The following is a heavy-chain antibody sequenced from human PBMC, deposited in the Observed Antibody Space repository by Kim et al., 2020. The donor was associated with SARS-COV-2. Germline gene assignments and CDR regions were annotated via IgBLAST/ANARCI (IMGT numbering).Heavy chain of an antibody. D-gene: IGHD6-13*01. CDR2: IDPSDSYT. J-gene: IGHJ3*02. V-gene: IGHV5-10-1*01. CDR3: ARPMGAAAGTDAFDI. CDR1: GYSFTSYW. Sequence: GESLKISCKGSGYSFTSYWISWVRQMPGKGLEWMGRIDPSDSYTNYSPSFQGHVTISADKSISTAYLQWSSLKASDTAMYYCARPMGAAAGTDAFDIWGQGTMVTVSS.